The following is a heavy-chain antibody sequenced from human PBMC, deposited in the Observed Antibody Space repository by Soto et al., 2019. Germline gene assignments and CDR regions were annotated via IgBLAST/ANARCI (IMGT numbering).Heavy chain of an antibody. Sequence: GGSLRLSCEASEFTFSNYWMSWVRQAPGEGLEWVAIMKEDGSETYYVDSVKGRFTISRDNAKNSLHLQMNSLRVEDTAVYYCARARPGAYFDYWGQGTLVTVSS. V-gene: IGHV3-7*01. CDR2: MKEDGSET. CDR1: EFTFSNYW. J-gene: IGHJ4*02. CDR3: ARARPGAYFDY.